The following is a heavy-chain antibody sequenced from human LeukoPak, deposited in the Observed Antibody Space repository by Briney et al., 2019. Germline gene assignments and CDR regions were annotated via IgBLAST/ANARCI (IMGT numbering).Heavy chain of an antibody. CDR1: GFTFDTYA. D-gene: IGHD2-2*01. CDR3: AKTGRTEDYGMDV. J-gene: IGHJ6*02. V-gene: IGHV3-23*01. Sequence: GGSLRLSCAASGFTFDTYAMNWVRQAPGKGLKWVSTISATGAVTYFTDSVKGRFTISRDNSKSTLYLQMNSLRAEDTAVCYCAKTGRTEDYGMDVWGQGTTVTVSS. CDR2: ISATGAVT.